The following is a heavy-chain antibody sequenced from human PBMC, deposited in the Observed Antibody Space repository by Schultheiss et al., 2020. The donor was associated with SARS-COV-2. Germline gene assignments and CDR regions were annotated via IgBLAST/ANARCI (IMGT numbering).Heavy chain of an antibody. J-gene: IGHJ4*02. D-gene: IGHD7-27*01. CDR1: GFTVSSNY. CDR3: ARGLGTFDY. V-gene: IGHV3-53*01. CDR2: IYSGGST. Sequence: GESLKISCAASGFTVSSNYMSWVRQAPGKGLEWVSVIYSGGSTYYADSVKGRFTISRDNSKNTLYLQMNSLRAEDTAVYYCARGLGTFDYWGQGTLVTVSS.